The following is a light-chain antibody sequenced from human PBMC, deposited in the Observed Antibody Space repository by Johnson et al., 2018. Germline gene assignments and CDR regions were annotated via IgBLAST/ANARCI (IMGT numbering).Light chain of an antibody. V-gene: IGLV1-51*02. Sequence: SVLTQPPSVSAAPGQKVTISCSGSSSNIGNNYVSWYQQLPGTAPKLLIYENNKRPSGIPDRYSGSKSGTSATLGITGLQTGDEAEYYCGTWDSRLSAGNVFGHGTNVTVL. J-gene: IGLJ1*01. CDR3: GTWDSRLSAGNV. CDR2: ENN. CDR1: SSNIGNNY.